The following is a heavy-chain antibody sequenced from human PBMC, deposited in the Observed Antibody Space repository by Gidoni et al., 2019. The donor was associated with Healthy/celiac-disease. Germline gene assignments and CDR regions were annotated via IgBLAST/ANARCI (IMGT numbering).Heavy chain of an antibody. V-gene: IGHV4-39*01. CDR3: ARVAVAGTGRVYFDY. D-gene: IGHD6-19*01. Sequence: QLQLQESGPGLVKPSETLSLTCTVSGGSRSSSSYYWGWIRPPPGKGLEWIGSIYYSGGTYYNPSLKSRVTISVDTSKNQFSLKLSSVTAADTAVYYCARVAVAGTGRVYFDYWGQGTLVTVSS. CDR2: IYYSGGT. J-gene: IGHJ4*02. CDR1: GGSRSSSSYY.